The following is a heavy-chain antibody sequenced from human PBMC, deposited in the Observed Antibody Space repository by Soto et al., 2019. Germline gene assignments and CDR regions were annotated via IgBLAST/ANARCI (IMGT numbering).Heavy chain of an antibody. D-gene: IGHD3-22*01. CDR2: INAGNGNT. Sequence: ASVKVSCKASGYTFTSHAMHWVRQAPGQRLEWMGWINAGNGNTKYSQKFQGRVTITRDTSASTAYMELSSLRSEDTAVYYCARDPLLDYYDSSGYYSNWGQGTLVTVSS. V-gene: IGHV1-3*01. J-gene: IGHJ4*02. CDR1: GYTFTSHA. CDR3: ARDPLLDYYDSSGYYSN.